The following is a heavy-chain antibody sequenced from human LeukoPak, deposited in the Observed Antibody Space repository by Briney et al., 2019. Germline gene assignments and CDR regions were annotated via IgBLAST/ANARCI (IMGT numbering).Heavy chain of an antibody. CDR3: ARDVRRYYYDSSGYPDY. CDR1: GYTFTSYG. D-gene: IGHD3-22*01. CDR2: ISAYNGNT. J-gene: IGHJ4*02. Sequence: GASVKVSCKASGYTFTSYGISWVRQAPGQGLEWMGWISAYNGNTNYAQKLQGRVTMTTDTSTSTAYMELRSLRSDDTAVYYCARDVRRYYYDSSGYPDYWGQGTLVTVSS. V-gene: IGHV1-18*01.